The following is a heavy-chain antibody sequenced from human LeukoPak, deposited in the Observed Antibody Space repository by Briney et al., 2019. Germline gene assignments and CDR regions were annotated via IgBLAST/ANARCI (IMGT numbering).Heavy chain of an antibody. CDR3: ARTPGDGYNFTYNWFDP. Sequence: PSQTLSLTCTVSGGSISSGSYYWSWIRQPAGKGLEWIGRIYTSGSTNYNPSLKSRVTISVDASKSQFSLKLSSVTAADTAVYYCARTPGDGYNFTYNWFDPWGQGTLVTVSS. D-gene: IGHD5-24*01. V-gene: IGHV4-61*02. CDR2: IYTSGST. CDR1: GGSISSGSYY. J-gene: IGHJ5*02.